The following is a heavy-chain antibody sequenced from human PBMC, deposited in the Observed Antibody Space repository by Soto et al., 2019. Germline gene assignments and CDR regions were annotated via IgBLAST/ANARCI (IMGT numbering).Heavy chain of an antibody. V-gene: IGHV4-61*01. Sequence: PSETLSLTCTVSGGSVSSGSYYWSWIRQPPGKGLEWIGYIYYSGSTNYNPSLKSRVTISVDTSKNQFSLKLSPVTAADTAVYYCATAGTTLLDGWFDPWGQGTLVTVSS. CDR2: IYYSGST. CDR3: ATAGTTLLDGWFDP. J-gene: IGHJ5*02. D-gene: IGHD1-7*01. CDR1: GGSVSSGSYY.